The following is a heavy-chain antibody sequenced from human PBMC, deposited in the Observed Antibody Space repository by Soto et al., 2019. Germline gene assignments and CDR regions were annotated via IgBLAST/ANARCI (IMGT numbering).Heavy chain of an antibody. J-gene: IGHJ5*02. D-gene: IGHD4-17*01. V-gene: IGHV3-21*01. CDR3: ARSSYYGDHTFNNWFDP. CDR2: ISSSSSYI. CDR1: GFTFSSYS. Sequence: GGSLRLSCAASGFTFSSYSMNWVRQAPGKGLEWVSSISSSSSYIYYADSVKGRFTISRDNAKNSLYLQMNSLRAEDTAVYYCARSSYYGDHTFNNWFDPWGQGTLVTVSS.